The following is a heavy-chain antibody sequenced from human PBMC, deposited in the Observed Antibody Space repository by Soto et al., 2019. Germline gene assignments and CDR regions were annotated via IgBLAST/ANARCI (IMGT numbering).Heavy chain of an antibody. Sequence: ASVKVSCKASGYTFTGYYMHWGRQAPGQGLEWMGWINPNSGGTNYAQKFQGWVTMTRDTSISKAYMELSRLRSDDTAVYYCARGLPHDYGGNGAFDIWGQGTMVTVSS. CDR2: INPNSGGT. V-gene: IGHV1-2*04. CDR1: GYTFTGYY. CDR3: ARGLPHDYGGNGAFDI. J-gene: IGHJ3*02. D-gene: IGHD4-17*01.